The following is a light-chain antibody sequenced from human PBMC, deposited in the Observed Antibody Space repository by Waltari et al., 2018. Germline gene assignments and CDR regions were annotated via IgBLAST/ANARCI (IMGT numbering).Light chain of an antibody. V-gene: IGKV3-15*01. CDR3: QQYHNWPRT. CDR1: HTVKSD. CDR2: GAS. J-gene: IGKJ1*01. Sequence: DIVVTQSPATLSVSPGERATLSCRASHTVKSDLAWYQHKPGQAPRLLIYGASTRATGIPARFSGSGFGTEFTLTISSLQSEDFAFYYCQQYHNWPRTFGQGTKVEIK.